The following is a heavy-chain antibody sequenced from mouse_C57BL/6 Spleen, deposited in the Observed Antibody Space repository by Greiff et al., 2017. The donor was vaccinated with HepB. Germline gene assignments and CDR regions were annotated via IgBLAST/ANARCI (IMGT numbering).Heavy chain of an antibody. CDR3: ARDDGLAWFAY. V-gene: IGHV1-82*01. Sequence: QVQLQQSGPELVKPGASVKISCKASGYAFSSSWMNWVKQRPGKGLEWIGRIYPGDGDTNYNGKFKGKATLTADKSSSTAYMQLSSLTSEDSAVYLCARDDGLAWFAYWGQGTLVTVSA. J-gene: IGHJ3*01. CDR2: IYPGDGDT. CDR1: GYAFSSSW. D-gene: IGHD2-3*01.